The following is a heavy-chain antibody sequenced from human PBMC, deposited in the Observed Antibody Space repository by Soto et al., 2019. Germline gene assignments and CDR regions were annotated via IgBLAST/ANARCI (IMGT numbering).Heavy chain of an antibody. J-gene: IGHJ6*02. Sequence: ETLSLTCSVSGVSISSSNWWSWVRQPPGKGLEWIGEIYHSGSTNYNPSLKSRVTISVDKSKNQFSLKLSSVTAADTAVYYCARDRGNYDFWSGDYYYYGMDVWGQGTKVTVSS. V-gene: IGHV4-4*02. CDR2: IYHSGST. D-gene: IGHD3-3*01. CDR3: ARDRGNYDFWSGDYYYYGMDV. CDR1: GVSISSSNW.